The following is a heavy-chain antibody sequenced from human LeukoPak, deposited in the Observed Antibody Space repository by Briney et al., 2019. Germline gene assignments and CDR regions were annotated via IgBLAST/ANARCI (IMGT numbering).Heavy chain of an antibody. CDR2: INPSGGST. Sequence: ASVKVSCKASGCTFTSYYMHWVRQAPGQGLEWMGIINPSGGSTSYAQKFQGRVTMTRDMSTSTVYMELSSLRSEDTAVYYCARDPSGVRFDYWGQGTLVTVSS. CDR3: ARDPSGVRFDY. V-gene: IGHV1-46*01. D-gene: IGHD7-27*01. CDR1: GCTFTSYY. J-gene: IGHJ4*02.